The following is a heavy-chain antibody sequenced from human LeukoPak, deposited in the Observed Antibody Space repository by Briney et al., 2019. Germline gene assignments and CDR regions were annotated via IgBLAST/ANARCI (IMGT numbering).Heavy chain of an antibody. D-gene: IGHD3-10*01. V-gene: IGHV3-30-3*01. Sequence: PGGSLRLSCAASGFTFSSYAMHWVRQAPGKGLEWVAVISYDGCNKYYADSVKGRFTISRDNSKNTLYLQMNSLRSEDTAVYYCATVLWFGELGFDYWGQGTLVTVSS. CDR2: ISYDGCNK. CDR1: GFTFSSYA. CDR3: ATVLWFGELGFDY. J-gene: IGHJ4*02.